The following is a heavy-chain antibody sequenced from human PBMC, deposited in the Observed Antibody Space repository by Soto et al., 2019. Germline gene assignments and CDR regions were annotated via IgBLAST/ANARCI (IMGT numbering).Heavy chain of an antibody. Sequence: SETLSLTCTVSGGSISSYYWSWIRQPPGKGLECIGYIYYSGSTTYNPSLKSRITISVDTSKNQFSLTLSSVTAADTAVYYCARRGGSLRGGFDYWGQGTRVT. V-gene: IGHV4-59*08. CDR1: GGSISSYY. D-gene: IGHD2-15*01. CDR3: ARRGGSLRGGFDY. J-gene: IGHJ4*02. CDR2: IYYSGST.